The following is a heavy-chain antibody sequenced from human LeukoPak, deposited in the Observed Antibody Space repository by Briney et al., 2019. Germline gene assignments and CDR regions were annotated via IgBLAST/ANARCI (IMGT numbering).Heavy chain of an antibody. CDR2: ISYDGSNK. CDR1: GFTFSSYA. J-gene: IGHJ6*04. Sequence: PGRSLRLSCAASGFTFSSYAIHWVRQAPGKGLEGVAVISYDGSNKYYADSVKGRFTISRDNSKNPLYLQMNSLRAEDTAVYYCARDCLVCRGGRRPGGIDVWGKGTTVTVSS. D-gene: IGHD6-6*01. V-gene: IGHV3-30*04. CDR3: ARDCLVCRGGRRPGGIDV.